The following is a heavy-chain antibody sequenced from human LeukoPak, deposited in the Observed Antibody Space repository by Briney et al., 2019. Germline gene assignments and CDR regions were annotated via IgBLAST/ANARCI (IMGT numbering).Heavy chain of an antibody. V-gene: IGHV5-51*01. Sequence: GESLKISCKDSGYRFTSYWIGWVRQMPGKGLEWMGIIYPGDPDTRYSPSFQGQVTISADKSISTAYLQWSSLKASDTAMYYCATLDPGDGHWYFDLWGRGTLVTVSS. CDR3: ATLDPGDGHWYFDL. CDR2: IYPGDPDT. J-gene: IGHJ2*01. CDR1: GYRFTSYW. D-gene: IGHD3-16*01.